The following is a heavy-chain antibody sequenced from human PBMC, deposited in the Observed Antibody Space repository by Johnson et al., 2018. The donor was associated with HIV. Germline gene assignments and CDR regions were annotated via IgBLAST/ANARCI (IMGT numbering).Heavy chain of an antibody. J-gene: IGHJ3*02. CDR3: ARGWVRVAARYAFDI. V-gene: IGHV3-20*04. CDR1: GFPFSNAW. CDR2: INRNGANT. Sequence: VQLVESGGGLVKPGGSLRLSCRASGFPFSNAWMNWVRQVPGKGLEWVSGINRNGANTGYGDSVKGRFTISRDNAKNSLYLQMNSLRAEDTSLYYCARGWVRVAARYAFDIWGQGTMVTVSS. D-gene: IGHD6-6*01.